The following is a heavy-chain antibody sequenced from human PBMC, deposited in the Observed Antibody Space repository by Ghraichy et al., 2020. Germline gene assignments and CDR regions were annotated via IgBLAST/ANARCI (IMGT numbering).Heavy chain of an antibody. D-gene: IGHD3-10*01. V-gene: IGHV3-23*01. CDR1: GFTFSTYA. CDR2: ISDGGATT. Sequence: LSLTCAASGFTFSTYAMSWVRQAPGKGLEWVSAISDGGATTYYADAVKGRFTISRDNSKNTLYLEMSSLRVEDTAIYYCAKKRWSRVYGPGLNSFDTWGQGTLVTVSS. J-gene: IGHJ5*02. CDR3: AKKRWSRVYGPGLNSFDT.